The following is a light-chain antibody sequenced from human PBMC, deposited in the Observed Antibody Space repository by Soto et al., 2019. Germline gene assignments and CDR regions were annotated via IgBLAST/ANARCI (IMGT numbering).Light chain of an antibody. J-gene: IGLJ1*01. CDR1: SSDVGGYNY. Sequence: QSVLTQPRSVSGSPGQSVAISCTGTSSDVGGYNYVSWYQQHPGKAPKLMIYDVTKRPSGVPDRFSASKSGNTASLTISGLQADDEADYYCCSYAGSYPYVFGTGTK. CDR3: CSYAGSYPYV. V-gene: IGLV2-11*01. CDR2: DVT.